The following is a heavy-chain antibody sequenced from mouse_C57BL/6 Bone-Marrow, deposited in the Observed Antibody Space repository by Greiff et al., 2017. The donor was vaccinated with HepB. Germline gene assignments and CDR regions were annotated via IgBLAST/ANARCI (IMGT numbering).Heavy chain of an antibody. V-gene: IGHV14-4*01. J-gene: IGHJ4*01. CDR3: TTDDYYDYDGYAMDY. CDR2: IDPENGDT. D-gene: IGHD2-4*01. Sequence: EVQLQQSGAELVRPGASVKLSCTASGFNIKDDYMHWVKQRPEQGLEWIGWIDPENGDTEYASKFQGKATITADTPSNTAYLQLSSLTSEDTAVYYCTTDDYYDYDGYAMDYWGQGTSVTVSS. CDR1: GFNIKDDY.